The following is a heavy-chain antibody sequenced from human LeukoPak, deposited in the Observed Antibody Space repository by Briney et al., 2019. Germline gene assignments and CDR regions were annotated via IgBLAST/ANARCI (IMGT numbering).Heavy chain of an antibody. CDR2: INPDSGGT. CDR1: GYTFTGYY. D-gene: IGHD2-8*01. CDR3: ARLGYCTNGVCYRKHNRLDP. Sequence: GASVKVSCKASGYTFTGYYIHWVRQAPGQGLEWMGWINPDSGGTSSAQKFQGRVTMTRDTSISTAYMELSRLRSDDTAVYYCARLGYCTNGVCYRKHNRLDPWGQGTLVTVSP. J-gene: IGHJ5*02. V-gene: IGHV1-2*02.